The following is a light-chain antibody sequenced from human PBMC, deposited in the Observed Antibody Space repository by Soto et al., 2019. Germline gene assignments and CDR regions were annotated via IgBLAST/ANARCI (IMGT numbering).Light chain of an antibody. CDR3: QQYYNRPPET. J-gene: IGKJ1*01. CDR2: GAS. V-gene: IGKV3D-15*01. CDR1: QSVSNN. Sequence: EIVLAQSPGSLSLSPGERATLSCRASQSVSNNYLAWYRQKPGRAPWLLIYGASNRAGGVPDRFSGSGSGTEFTLTISSLQSEDFAVYYCQQYYNRPPETFGQGTKVDNK.